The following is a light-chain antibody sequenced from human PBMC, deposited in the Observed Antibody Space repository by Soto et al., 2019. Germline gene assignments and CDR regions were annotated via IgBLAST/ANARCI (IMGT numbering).Light chain of an antibody. CDR3: GSYKIFNTMV. V-gene: IGLV2-14*01. CDR2: DVS. CDR1: SSDVGGSKY. Sequence: QSVLTQPASVSGSPGQSITISCTGTSSDVGGSKYVSWYQQPPGKAPRIIIYDVSDRPSGVSYRFSGSKSGNTASLTISGLQAEDEADYYGGSYKIFNTMVFGGGTKLTVL. J-gene: IGLJ3*02.